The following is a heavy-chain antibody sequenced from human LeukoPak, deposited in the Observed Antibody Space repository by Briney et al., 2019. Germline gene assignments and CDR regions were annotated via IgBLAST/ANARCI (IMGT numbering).Heavy chain of an antibody. Sequence: ASVKVSCKVSGYTLTKLSMHWVRQAPGKGLEWMGGFDPEDGETIYAQKFQGRVTMTEDTSTDTAYMELSSLRSEDTAVYYCATWGYSSGWYYFDYWGQGTLVTVSS. CDR3: ATWGYSSGWYYFDY. D-gene: IGHD6-19*01. CDR1: GYTLTKLS. J-gene: IGHJ4*02. CDR2: FDPEDGET. V-gene: IGHV1-24*01.